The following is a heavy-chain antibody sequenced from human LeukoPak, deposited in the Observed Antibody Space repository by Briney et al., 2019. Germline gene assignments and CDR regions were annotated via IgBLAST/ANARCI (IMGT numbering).Heavy chain of an antibody. V-gene: IGHV3-11*01. D-gene: IGHD1-1*01. J-gene: IGHJ6*02. CDR3: ARDELQLERDYYYYGMDV. CDR1: GFTFSDYY. CDR2: ISSSGSTI. Sequence: GGSLRLSCAASGFTFSDYYMSWIRQAPGKGLEWVSYISSSGSTIYYADSVKGRFTISRDNAKNSLYLQMNSLRAEDTAVYYCARDELQLERDYYYYGMDVWGQGTTVTVSS.